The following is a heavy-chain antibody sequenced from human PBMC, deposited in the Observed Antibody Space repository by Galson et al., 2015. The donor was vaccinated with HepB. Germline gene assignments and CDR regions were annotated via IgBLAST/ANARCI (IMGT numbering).Heavy chain of an antibody. CDR1: GFTFSSYG. CDR2: ISYDGSNK. CDR3: ARGLHIVVVPAAMLRGGAFDI. J-gene: IGHJ3*02. V-gene: IGHV3-30*03. Sequence: SLRLSCAASGFTFSSYGMHWVRQAPGKGLEWVAVISYDGSNKYYADSVKGRFTISRDNSKNTLYLQMNSLRAEDTAVYYCARGLHIVVVPAAMLRGGAFDIWGQGTMVTVSS. D-gene: IGHD2-2*01.